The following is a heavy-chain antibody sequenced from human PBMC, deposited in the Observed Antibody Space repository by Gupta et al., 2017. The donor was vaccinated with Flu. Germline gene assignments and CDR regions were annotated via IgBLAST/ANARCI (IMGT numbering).Heavy chain of an antibody. CDR3: ARDVGSGDYDS. V-gene: IGHV3-7*01. Sequence: EVQLVESGGGLVQPGGSLRLSCGASGFTLSDYWMSWVRQAPGKGPELVANINRDGSVINYMDFVRGRFTISRDNAKNAVYFQMNSLRVDDTAVYYCARDVGSGDYDSRGQGTLVTVSS. CDR2: INRDGSVI. J-gene: IGHJ5*01. D-gene: IGHD4-17*01. CDR1: GFTLSDYW.